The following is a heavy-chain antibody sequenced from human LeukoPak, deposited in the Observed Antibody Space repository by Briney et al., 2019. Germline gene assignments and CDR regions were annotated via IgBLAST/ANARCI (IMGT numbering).Heavy chain of an antibody. D-gene: IGHD3-16*02. CDR2: ISGSGGST. Sequence: GASLILSCAASGFTFSSYAMSWVRQAPGKGLEGVSAISGSGGSTYYADSVKGRFTISRDNSKNTLYLQMNSLRAEDTAVYYCAKDGPQVSAMDVWGQGTTVTVSS. CDR1: GFTFSSYA. V-gene: IGHV3-23*01. J-gene: IGHJ6*02. CDR3: AKDGPQVSAMDV.